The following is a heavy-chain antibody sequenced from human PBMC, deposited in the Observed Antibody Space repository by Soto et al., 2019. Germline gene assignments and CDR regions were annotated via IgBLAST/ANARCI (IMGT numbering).Heavy chain of an antibody. V-gene: IGHV3-7*01. CDR3: ARDGRNSYYYYYGMDV. D-gene: IGHD1-1*01. CDR2: IKQDGSEK. CDR1: GFTFSSYW. Sequence: QPGGSLRLSCAASGFTFSSYWMSWVRQAPGKGLEWVANIKQDGSEKYYVDSVKGRFTISRDNAKNSLYLQMNSLRAEDTAVYYCARDGRNSYYYYYGMDVWGQGTTVTVSS. J-gene: IGHJ6*02.